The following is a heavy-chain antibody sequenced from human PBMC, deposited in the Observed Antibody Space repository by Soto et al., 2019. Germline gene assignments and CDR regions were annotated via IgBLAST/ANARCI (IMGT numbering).Heavy chain of an antibody. CDR3: ARGLRLIAAAGEYWFDP. D-gene: IGHD6-13*01. J-gene: IGHJ5*02. CDR2: MNPNSGNT. V-gene: IGHV1-8*01. CDR1: GYTFTSYD. Sequence: QVQLVQSGAEVKKPGASVKVSCKASGYTFTSYDINWVRQATGQGLEWMGWMNPNSGNTGYAQKFQGRVTMTRNTSIRTAYMELSSLRSEDTAVYYCARGLRLIAAAGEYWFDPWGQGTLVTVSS.